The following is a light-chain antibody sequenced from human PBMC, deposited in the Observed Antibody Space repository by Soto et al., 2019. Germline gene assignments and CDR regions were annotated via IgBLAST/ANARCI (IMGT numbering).Light chain of an antibody. CDR2: RNT. CDR1: SSNIGNNF. Sequence: QSVLTQPPSVSETPGQGVTISCSGSSSNIGNNFVHWYQQLPGSAPRLLIYRNTQRPAGAPDRFSGSKSGTSASLAISGLRSEDEAHYYCASWDDSLSVVFGGGTKLTVL. V-gene: IGLV1-47*01. CDR3: ASWDDSLSVV. J-gene: IGLJ2*01.